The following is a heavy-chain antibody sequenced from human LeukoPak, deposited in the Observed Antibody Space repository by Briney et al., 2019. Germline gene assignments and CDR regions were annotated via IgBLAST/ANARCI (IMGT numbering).Heavy chain of an antibody. CDR1: GGSISSYY. CDR2: ISYSGST. D-gene: IGHD4-17*01. Sequence: SETLSLTCTVSGGSISSYYWSWIRQPPGKGLEWIGHISYSGSTNYNPSLKSRVTISVDTSKNQFSLKLSSVTAADTAVYYCARGSYGDYISYFHYWGQGTLVTISS. CDR3: ARGSYGDYISYFHY. J-gene: IGHJ4*02. V-gene: IGHV4-59*01.